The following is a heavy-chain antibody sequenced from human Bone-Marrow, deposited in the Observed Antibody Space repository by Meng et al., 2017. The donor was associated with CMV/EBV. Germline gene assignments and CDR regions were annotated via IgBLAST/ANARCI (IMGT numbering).Heavy chain of an antibody. CDR1: GFTFSDYY. D-gene: IGHD1-14*01. J-gene: IGHJ4*02. CDR2: ISSSSSTI. V-gene: IGHV3-11*04. Sequence: GESLKISCAASGFTFSDYYMSWIRQAPGKGLEWVSYISSSSSTIYYADSVKGRFTISRDNAKNSLYLQMNSLRAEDTAVYYCARSKVTTTRAPFDYWGQGTLVTVSS. CDR3: ARSKVTTTRAPFDY.